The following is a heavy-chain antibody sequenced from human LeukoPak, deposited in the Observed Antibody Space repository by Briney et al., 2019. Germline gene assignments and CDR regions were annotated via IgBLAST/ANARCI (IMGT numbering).Heavy chain of an antibody. J-gene: IGHJ5*02. V-gene: IGHV3-11*04. D-gene: IGHD3-10*01. Sequence: GGSLRLSCAASGFTFSDYYMSWIRQAPGKGLEWVSYISRSGDSLYYADSVKGRFTISRDNAKNSLYLQMNSLRAEDTAVYYCARRLGLGFGEYSNNWFDPWGQGTLVTVSS. CDR2: ISRSGDSL. CDR3: ARRLGLGFGEYSNNWFDP. CDR1: GFTFSDYY.